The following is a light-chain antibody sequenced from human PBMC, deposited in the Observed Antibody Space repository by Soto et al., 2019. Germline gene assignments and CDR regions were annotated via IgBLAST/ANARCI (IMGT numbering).Light chain of an antibody. J-gene: IGKJ1*01. V-gene: IGKV3-15*01. CDR1: QSVSSN. CDR2: GAS. CDR3: QQCNNWPLT. Sequence: EIVMTQSPATLSVSPGESVTLSCRASQSVSSNLAWYQQKPGQAPRLLIYGASTRATGIPARFSGSGSGTEFTLTISSLQSEDFAVYYCQQCNNWPLTFGQGTKVEIK.